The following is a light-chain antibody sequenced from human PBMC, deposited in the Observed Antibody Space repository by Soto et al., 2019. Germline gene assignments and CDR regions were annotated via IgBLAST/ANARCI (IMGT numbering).Light chain of an antibody. V-gene: IGLV2-8*01. CDR3: SSYGGSNNLKV. CDR2: EDN. CDR1: SSDFADYKS. J-gene: IGLJ1*01. Sequence: ALTQAPSATGSPGQSVTISCTGASSDFADYKSVSWYQQHPGKAPKLVIYEDNKRPSGVPDRFSGSKSGNTASLTVSGLQAEDEADYYCSSYGGSNNLKVFGAGTKVTVL.